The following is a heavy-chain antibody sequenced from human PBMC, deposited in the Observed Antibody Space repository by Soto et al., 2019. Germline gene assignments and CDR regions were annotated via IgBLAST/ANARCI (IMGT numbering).Heavy chain of an antibody. CDR2: VYYTGIA. D-gene: IGHD3-10*01. Sequence: PSETLSLTCTVSAGSLTSYYWSWIRQPPGKGLEWTGFVYYTGIAKYNPSLKSRVTISVDTSKNQFSLKLTSVTAADTAIYYCATTISLVRRVITWPIDYWGQGTLVTVSS. CDR3: ATTISLVRRVITWPIDY. V-gene: IGHV4-59*08. J-gene: IGHJ4*02. CDR1: AGSLTSYY.